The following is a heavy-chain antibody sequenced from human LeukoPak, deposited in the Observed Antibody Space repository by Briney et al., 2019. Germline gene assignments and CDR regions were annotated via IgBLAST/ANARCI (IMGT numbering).Heavy chain of an antibody. V-gene: IGHV3-21*04. CDR3: ARRYSGSYYHAFDI. Sequence: GGSLRLSCAASGFTFSSYSMNWVRQAPGKGLEWVSSISSSSSYIYYADSVKGRFTISRDNAKNSLYLQMNSLRADDTAVYYCARRYSGSYYHAFDIWGQGTMVTVSS. D-gene: IGHD1-26*01. CDR2: ISSSSSYI. J-gene: IGHJ3*02. CDR1: GFTFSSYS.